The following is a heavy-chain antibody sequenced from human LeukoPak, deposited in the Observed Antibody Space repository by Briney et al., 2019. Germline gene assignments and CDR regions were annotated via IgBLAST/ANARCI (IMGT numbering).Heavy chain of an antibody. Sequence: GGSLRLSCAASGFTFSSYGLNWARQAPGKGLEWVSYISSSGTTIQYADSVEGRFTISRDNAKNSLYLQMNSLRAEDTAVYYCARVTAVAAPWVYWGQGTQVTASS. J-gene: IGHJ4*02. D-gene: IGHD6-19*01. CDR1: GFTFSSYG. CDR2: ISSSGTTI. CDR3: ARVTAVAAPWVY. V-gene: IGHV3-48*04.